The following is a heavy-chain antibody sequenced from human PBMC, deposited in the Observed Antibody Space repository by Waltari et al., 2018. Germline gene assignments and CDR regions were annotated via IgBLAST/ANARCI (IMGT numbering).Heavy chain of an antibody. CDR3: ASAPQAVGLSPSDYY. J-gene: IGHJ4*02. D-gene: IGHD3-10*01. CDR1: GSSFSTYW. Sequence: QVQLQESGPGLVKPSETLSLTCAVSGSSFSTYWWGWIRQPPGKGLEWIGNIYASTGNTAYNPSLKSRATISTDTSKSQLSLKLSSVTAADTAVYYCASAPQAVGLSPSDYYWGQGVLVTVSS. V-gene: IGHV4-59*12. CDR2: IYASTGNT.